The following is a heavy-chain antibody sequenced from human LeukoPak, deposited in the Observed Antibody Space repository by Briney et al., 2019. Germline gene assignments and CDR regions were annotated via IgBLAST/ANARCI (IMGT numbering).Heavy chain of an antibody. J-gene: IGHJ6*03. V-gene: IGHV3-48*04. D-gene: IGHD2-2*01. Sequence: GGSLRLSCAASGFTFSSYSMNWVRQAPGKGLEWVSYISSSSSIIYYADSVKGRFTISRDNAKNSLYLQMNSLRAEDTAVYYCARDGCSSTSCQPGYKDYYYMDVWGKGTTVTVS. CDR3: ARDGCSSTSCQPGYKDYYYMDV. CDR1: GFTFSSYS. CDR2: ISSSSSII.